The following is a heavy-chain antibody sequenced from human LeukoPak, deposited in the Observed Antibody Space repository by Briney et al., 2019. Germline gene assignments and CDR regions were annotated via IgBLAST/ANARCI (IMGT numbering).Heavy chain of an antibody. D-gene: IGHD2-21*02. CDR2: IIPIFGTA. CDR1: GGTFSSYA. CDR3: AIRLAYCGGDCYSLSY. J-gene: IGHJ4*02. Sequence: ASVKVSCKASGGTFSSYAISRVRQAPGQGLEWMGGIIPIFGTANYAQKFQGRVTITTDESTSTAYMELSSLRSEDTAVYYCAIRLAYCGGDCYSLSYWGQGTLVTVSS. V-gene: IGHV1-69*05.